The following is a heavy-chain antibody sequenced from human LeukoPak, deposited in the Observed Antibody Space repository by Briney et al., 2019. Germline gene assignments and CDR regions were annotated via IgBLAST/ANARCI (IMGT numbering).Heavy chain of an antibody. Sequence: PSETPSLTCAVYGGSFSGYYWSWIRQPPGKGLEWIGYIYYSGSTYYNPSLKSRVTISVDTSKNQFSLKLSSVTAADTAVYCCARILTGYSNYYYGMDVWGQGTTVTVSS. D-gene: IGHD3-9*01. CDR2: IYYSGST. V-gene: IGHV4-34*09. CDR3: ARILTGYSNYYYGMDV. J-gene: IGHJ6*02. CDR1: GGSFSGYY.